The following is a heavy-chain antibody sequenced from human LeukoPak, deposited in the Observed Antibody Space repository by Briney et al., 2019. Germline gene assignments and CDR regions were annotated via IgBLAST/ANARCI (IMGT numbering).Heavy chain of an antibody. CDR2: IRGSGGST. Sequence: PGGSLRLSCAASGFTFDDYAMHWVRQAPGKGLEWVSAIRGSGGSTYYADSVKGRFTISRDNSKNTLYLQMNSLRAEDTAVYYCESTLYCSSTSCYTGHDAFDIWGQGTMVTVSS. J-gene: IGHJ3*02. CDR1: GFTFDDYA. CDR3: ESTLYCSSTSCYTGHDAFDI. V-gene: IGHV3-23*01. D-gene: IGHD2-2*02.